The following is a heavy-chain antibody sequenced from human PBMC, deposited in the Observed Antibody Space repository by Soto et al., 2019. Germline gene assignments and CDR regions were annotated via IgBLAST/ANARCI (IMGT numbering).Heavy chain of an antibody. CDR1: GGSFSGYY. J-gene: IGHJ1*01. D-gene: IGHD1-20*01. Sequence: SETLSLTCAVYGGSFSGYYWSWIRQPPGKGLEWIGEINHSGSTNYNPSLKSRFTISEDTSKNQFSLNLNSVTAADTAVYYCARGSWSIRFQHWGQGSLVTVSS. V-gene: IGHV4-34*01. CDR3: ARGSWSIRFQH. CDR2: INHSGST.